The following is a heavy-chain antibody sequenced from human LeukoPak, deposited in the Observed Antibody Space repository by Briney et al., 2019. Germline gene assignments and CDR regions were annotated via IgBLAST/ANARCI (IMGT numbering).Heavy chain of an antibody. D-gene: IGHD2-21*01. CDR3: ARDSTYCGGDCYPRGLFDY. Sequence: PGGSLRLSCAASGFTFSSYSMNWVRQAPGKGLEWVSSISSSGSYIYYADSVKGRFTISRDNAKNSLYLQMNSLRAEDTAVYYCARDSTYCGGDCYPRGLFDYWGQGTLVTVSS. CDR1: GFTFSSYS. V-gene: IGHV3-21*01. CDR2: ISSSGSYI. J-gene: IGHJ4*02.